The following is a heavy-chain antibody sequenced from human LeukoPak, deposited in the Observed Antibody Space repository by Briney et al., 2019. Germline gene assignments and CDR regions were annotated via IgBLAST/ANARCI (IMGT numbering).Heavy chain of an antibody. Sequence: PGGSLRLSCAVSGFTFSSYAMGWVRQAPGKGLEWVSAISGSAGTTYYADSVKGRFTISRDNSKNTLYLQMNSPRAEDTAVYYCAKDRISGGSGTYFYPDYWGQGTLVTVSS. CDR2: ISGSAGTT. J-gene: IGHJ4*02. CDR3: AKDRISGGSGTYFYPDY. D-gene: IGHD3-10*01. V-gene: IGHV3-23*01. CDR1: GFTFSSYA.